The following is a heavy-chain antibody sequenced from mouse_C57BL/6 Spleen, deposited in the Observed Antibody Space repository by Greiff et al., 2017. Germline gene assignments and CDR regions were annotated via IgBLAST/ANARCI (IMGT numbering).Heavy chain of an antibody. D-gene: IGHD2-4*01. CDR2: INPNNGGT. CDR3: ARRNYDYDDWYFDV. J-gene: IGHJ1*03. Sequence: EVQLQQSGPELVKPGASVKISCKASGYTFTDYYMNWVKQSHGKSLEWIGDINPNNGGTSYNQKFKGKATLTVDKSSSTAYMELRSLTSEDSAVYYCARRNYDYDDWYFDVWGTGTTVTVSS. CDR1: GYTFTDYY. V-gene: IGHV1-26*01.